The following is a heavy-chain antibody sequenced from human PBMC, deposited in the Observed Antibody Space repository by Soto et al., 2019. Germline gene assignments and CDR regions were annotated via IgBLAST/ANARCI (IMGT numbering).Heavy chain of an antibody. CDR2: INHSGST. Sequence: PSETLSLTCAVYGGSFSGYYWSWILQPPGKXLEWIGEINHSGSTNYNPSLKSRVTISVDTSKNQFSLKLSSVTAADTAVYYCARALVVRGVIMGDYYYYYGMDVWGQGTTVTVSS. J-gene: IGHJ6*02. CDR3: ARALVVRGVIMGDYYYYYGMDV. V-gene: IGHV4-34*01. D-gene: IGHD3-10*01. CDR1: GGSFSGYY.